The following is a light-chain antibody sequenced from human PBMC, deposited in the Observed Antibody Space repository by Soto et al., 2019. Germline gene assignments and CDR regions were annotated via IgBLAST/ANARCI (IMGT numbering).Light chain of an antibody. CDR2: LAS. Sequence: EIVMTQSPLSLTVTPGEPASISCKSSQSLQHNNGNTLLDWYMQKPGQSPQLLIYLASRRAPGAPHRVFGSGSSTDFTLRISTVEADDAAIYYCMQALQTPRTFGQGTKLEI. J-gene: IGKJ1*01. CDR1: QSLQHNNGNTL. CDR3: MQALQTPRT. V-gene: IGKV2-28*01.